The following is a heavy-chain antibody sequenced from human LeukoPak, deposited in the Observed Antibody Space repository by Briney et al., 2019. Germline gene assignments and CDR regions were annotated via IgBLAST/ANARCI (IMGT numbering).Heavy chain of an antibody. CDR1: GFTFSSYS. D-gene: IGHD2-15*01. CDR3: AAQDIVVVVAVF. CDR2: IKQDGSEK. J-gene: IGHJ4*02. Sequence: GGSLRLSCAASGFTFSSYSMSWVRQAPGKGLEWVANIKQDGSEKYYVDSVKGRFTISRDNAKNSLYLQMNSLRAEDTAVYYCAAQDIVVVVAVFWGQGTLVTVSS. V-gene: IGHV3-7*01.